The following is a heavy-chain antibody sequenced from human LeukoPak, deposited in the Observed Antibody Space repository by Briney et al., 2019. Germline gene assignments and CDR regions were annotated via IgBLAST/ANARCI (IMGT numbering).Heavy chain of an antibody. J-gene: IGHJ4*02. CDR3: ATGGIYSSNFDY. Sequence: PGESLKISCKGSGYTFIRFWIGWVRQMPGKGLEWVGIIYPGDSETRYSPSFQGQVTISVDKSISTAYLQWSSLKASDTAVYYCATGGIYSSNFDYWGQGTLVTVSS. CDR2: IYPGDSET. CDR1: GYTFIRFW. V-gene: IGHV5-51*01. D-gene: IGHD5-18*01.